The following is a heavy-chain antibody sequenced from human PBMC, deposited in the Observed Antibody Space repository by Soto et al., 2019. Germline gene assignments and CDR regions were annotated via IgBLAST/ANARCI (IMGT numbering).Heavy chain of an antibody. D-gene: IGHD2-21*02. CDR1: GGSISGYY. CDR2: MYNTGST. Sequence: QVQLQESGPGLVKPSETLSLTCTVSGGSISGYYWSWIRQPPGKGLEWIGYMYNTGSTVYNPSFKSRVTIPVDTSKNQFSLKLNSVTAADPAVYYCARDLWGYCGTDCYPLDVWGQGTTVTVSS. CDR3: ARDLWGYCGTDCYPLDV. V-gene: IGHV4-59*01. J-gene: IGHJ6*02.